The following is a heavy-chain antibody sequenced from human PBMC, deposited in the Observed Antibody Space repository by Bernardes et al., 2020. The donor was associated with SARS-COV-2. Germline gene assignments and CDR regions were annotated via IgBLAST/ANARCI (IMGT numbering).Heavy chain of an antibody. CDR1: GYTFTNYD. Sequence: ASVKVSCKASGYTFTNYDINWVRQAAGQGLEWMGWMNPDSANTGYAQKFQGRITMTRNTSISTAYMELSSLRAEDTAVYYCAKDQWGYSGYDLNLWGQGTLVTVSS. CDR2: MNPDSANT. D-gene: IGHD5-12*01. CDR3: AKDQWGYSGYDLNL. J-gene: IGHJ4*02. V-gene: IGHV1-8*01.